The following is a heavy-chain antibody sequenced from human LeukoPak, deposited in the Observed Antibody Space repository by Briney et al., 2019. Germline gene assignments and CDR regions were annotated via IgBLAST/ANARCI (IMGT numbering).Heavy chain of an antibody. Sequence: PSETLSLTCAVYGGSFSGYYWSWIRQPPGKGLEWIGEINHSGSTNYNPSLKSRVTISVDTSKNQFSLKLSSVTAADTAVYYCARSTAGESFDYWGQGTLVTVSS. CDR1: GGSFSGYY. CDR3: ARSTAGESFDY. J-gene: IGHJ4*02. V-gene: IGHV4-34*01. D-gene: IGHD3-16*01. CDR2: INHSGST.